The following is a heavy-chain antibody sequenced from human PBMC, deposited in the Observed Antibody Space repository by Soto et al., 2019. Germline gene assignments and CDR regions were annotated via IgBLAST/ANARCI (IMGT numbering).Heavy chain of an antibody. CDR1: GGTFSSYA. J-gene: IGHJ3*02. CDR2: IIPILGSA. D-gene: IGHD1-26*01. Sequence: QVQLVQSGAEVKKPGSSVKVSCKASGGTFSSYAISWVRQAPGQGLEWMGGIIPILGSANYAQKFQDRVTITADESTTTTYMELSSLRSEDAAVYYCASRERVDAFDIWGLGTMVTVSS. CDR3: ASRERVDAFDI. V-gene: IGHV1-69*01.